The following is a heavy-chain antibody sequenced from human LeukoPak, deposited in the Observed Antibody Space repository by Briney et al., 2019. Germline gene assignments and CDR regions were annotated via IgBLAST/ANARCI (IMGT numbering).Heavy chain of an antibody. CDR2: VYHSGTT. J-gene: IGHJ5*02. CDR1: GGSIITTDW. Sequence: PSETLSLTCAVSGGSIITTDWWSWVRQPPGKGLEWIGDVYHSGTTNYNPSLKSRVTISVDKSKNQFSLIVTSVTAADTAVYYCAGRRPWFDPWGQGALVTVSS. V-gene: IGHV4-4*02. D-gene: IGHD1-1*01. CDR3: AGRRPWFDP.